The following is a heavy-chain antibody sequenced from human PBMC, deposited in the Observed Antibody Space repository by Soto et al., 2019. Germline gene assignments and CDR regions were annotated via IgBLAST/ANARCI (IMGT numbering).Heavy chain of an antibody. D-gene: IGHD3-22*01. J-gene: IGHJ3*02. Sequence: SETLSLTCTVSGGSIGSGGYYWSWIRQHPGKGLEWIGYIYYSGSTYYNPSLKSRVTISVDTSKNQFSLKLSSVTAADTAVYYCAKYYYDSSGYFDAFDIWGQGTMVTVSS. V-gene: IGHV4-31*03. CDR2: IYYSGST. CDR1: GGSIGSGGYY. CDR3: AKYYYDSSGYFDAFDI.